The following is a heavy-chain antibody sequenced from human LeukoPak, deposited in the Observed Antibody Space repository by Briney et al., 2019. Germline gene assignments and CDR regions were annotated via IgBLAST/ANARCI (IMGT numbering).Heavy chain of an antibody. D-gene: IGHD3-10*01. J-gene: IGHJ4*02. V-gene: IGHV1-18*01. Sequence: ASVKVSCKASGYTFTSYGISWVRQAPGQGLEWMGWISAYNGNTSYAQKLQGRVTMTTDTSTSTAYMELRSLRSDDTAVYYCARDNFDSKTYGSGNDYWGQGTLVTVSS. CDR2: ISAYNGNT. CDR3: ARDNFDSKTYGSGNDY. CDR1: GYTFTSYG.